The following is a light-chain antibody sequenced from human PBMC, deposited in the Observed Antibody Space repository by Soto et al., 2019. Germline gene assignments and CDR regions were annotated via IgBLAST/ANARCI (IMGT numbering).Light chain of an antibody. J-gene: IGKJ5*01. V-gene: IGKV3-20*01. CDR1: QSVGGSF. Sequence: EIVLTQSPGTLSSSPGERVTLSCRASQSVGGSFLAWYHQKPGQAPRLLMSGASSRASGIPNRFSGSGSGTDFTLTIRRLEPEDVGIYYCQQFARSTTFGQGTRLEIK. CDR2: GAS. CDR3: QQFARSTT.